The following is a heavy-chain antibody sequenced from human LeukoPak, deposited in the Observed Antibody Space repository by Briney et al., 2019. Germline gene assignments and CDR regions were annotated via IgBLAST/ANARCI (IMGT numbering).Heavy chain of an antibody. J-gene: IGHJ4*02. CDR2: IYNDGSTK. CDR1: GFTFNSYG. Sequence: PGGSLRLSCAASGFTFNSYGMHWVRQAPGKGLEWVTVIYNDGSTKYYADSVKGRFTISRDNSKNTLYLQMNSLRVEDTAVYYCARDLDYGGDGDFDYWGQGTLVTVSS. CDR3: ARDLDYGGDGDFDY. V-gene: IGHV3-33*01. D-gene: IGHD4-23*01.